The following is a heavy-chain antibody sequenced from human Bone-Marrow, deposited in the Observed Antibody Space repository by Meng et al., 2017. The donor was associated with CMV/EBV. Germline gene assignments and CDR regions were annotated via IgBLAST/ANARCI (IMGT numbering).Heavy chain of an antibody. J-gene: IGHJ5*02. CDR1: GFTFSSYG. CDR3: AKDRKDDFWSGYGPNWFDP. Sequence: GESLKISCAASGFTFSSYGMHWVRQAPGKGLEWVAFIRYDESNKYYADSVKGRFTISRDNSKNTLYLQMNSLRAEDTAVYYCAKDRKDDFWSGYGPNWFDPWGQGTLVTVSS. V-gene: IGHV3-30*02. CDR2: IRYDESNK. D-gene: IGHD3-3*01.